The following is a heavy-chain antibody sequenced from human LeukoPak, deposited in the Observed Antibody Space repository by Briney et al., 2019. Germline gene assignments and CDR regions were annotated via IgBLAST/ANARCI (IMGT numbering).Heavy chain of an antibody. CDR1: GGSISSYY. CDR2: IYDSGNT. CDR3: ARHYYGSGINWFDP. V-gene: IGHV4-59*08. Sequence: SETLSLTCTVSGGSISSYYWSWIRQPPGKGLEWIGYIYDSGNTKYNSSLKSRVTISVDTSKNQFSLNLYSVTAADTAVYYCARHYYGSGINWFDPWGQGTLVTVSS. D-gene: IGHD3-10*01. J-gene: IGHJ5*02.